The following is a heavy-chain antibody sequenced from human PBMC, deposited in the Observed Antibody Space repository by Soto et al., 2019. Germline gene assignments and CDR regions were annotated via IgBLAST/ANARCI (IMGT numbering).Heavy chain of an antibody. CDR2: IYYSGST. J-gene: IGHJ5*02. V-gene: IGHV4-31*03. CDR3: AREGAGAYYDSSAAFDP. D-gene: IGHD3-22*01. CDR1: GGSISSGGYY. Sequence: SETLSLTCTVSGGSISSGGYYWSWIRQHPGTGLEWIGYIYYSGSTYYNPSLKSRVTISVDTSKNQFSLKLSSVTAADTAVYYCAREGAGAYYDSSAAFDPWGQGTLVTVSS.